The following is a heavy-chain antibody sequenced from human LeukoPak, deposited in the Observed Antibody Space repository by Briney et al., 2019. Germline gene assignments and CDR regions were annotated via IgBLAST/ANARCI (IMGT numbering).Heavy chain of an antibody. CDR1: GYTFTDYY. V-gene: IGHV1-2*02. CDR3: ARSGPKIFGVVTLFDY. Sequence: ASVNVSFKASGYTFTDYYLHWVRPAPGQGLEWMGLINPNSGGTNYAQKFQGRVTMTRDTSISTAYMELSRLRSDDTAVYYCARSGPKIFGVVTLFDYWGQGTLVTVSS. CDR2: INPNSGGT. J-gene: IGHJ4*02. D-gene: IGHD3-3*01.